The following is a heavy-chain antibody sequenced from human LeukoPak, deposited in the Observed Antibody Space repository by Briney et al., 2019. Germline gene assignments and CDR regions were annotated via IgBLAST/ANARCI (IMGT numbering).Heavy chain of an antibody. CDR3: ARDRDSNGWTVAFGF. CDR1: GYSISSGYY. CDR2: IYHSGST. D-gene: IGHD6-19*01. J-gene: IGHJ3*01. Sequence: SETLSLTCGVSGYSISSGYYWGWIRQPPGKGLEWIGSIYHSGSTYYNASLKSRVTISVDTSKNQFSLELSSVTAADTAVYYCARDRDSNGWTVAFGFWGQGTMVTVSS. V-gene: IGHV4-38-2*02.